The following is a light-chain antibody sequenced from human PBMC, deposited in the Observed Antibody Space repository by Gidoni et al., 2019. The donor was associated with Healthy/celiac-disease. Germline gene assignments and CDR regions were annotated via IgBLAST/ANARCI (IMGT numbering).Light chain of an antibody. J-gene: IGLJ2*01. Sequence: SYELTQPPSVSVYPGHTASITCSGDKLGDKYACWYQQKPGQSPVLVIYQDSKRPSGIPERFSGSNSGNTATLTISGTQAMDEADYYCQAWDSSTGVVFGGGTKLTVL. V-gene: IGLV3-1*01. CDR2: QDS. CDR1: KLGDKY. CDR3: QAWDSSTGVV.